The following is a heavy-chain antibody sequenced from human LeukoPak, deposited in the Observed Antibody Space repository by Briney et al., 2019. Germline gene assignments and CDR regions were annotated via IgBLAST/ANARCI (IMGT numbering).Heavy chain of an antibody. CDR2: IYYSGST. V-gene: IGHV4-59*01. J-gene: IGHJ4*02. Sequence: SETLSLTCIVSGGSISSYYWSWIRQPPGKGLEWIGYIYYSGSTNYNPSLKSRVTISVDTSKNQFSLKLSSVTAADTAVYYCARARYYYGSAEYWGQGTLVTVSS. CDR1: GGSISSYY. D-gene: IGHD3-10*01. CDR3: ARARYYYGSAEY.